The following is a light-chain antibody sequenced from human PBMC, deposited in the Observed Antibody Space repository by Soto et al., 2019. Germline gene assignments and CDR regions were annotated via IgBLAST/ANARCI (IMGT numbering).Light chain of an antibody. J-gene: IGKJ1*01. CDR1: QSVNDW. CDR3: QQYNSYSWT. CDR2: KVS. Sequence: DIQMTQSPSTLSASVGDRVTITCRASQSVNDWLAWYQQKPGKAPNLLIYKVSNLESGVPSRFSGSGSGTKFTLTINSLQPDDFATYYCQQYNSYSWTFGQGTKVEIK. V-gene: IGKV1-5*03.